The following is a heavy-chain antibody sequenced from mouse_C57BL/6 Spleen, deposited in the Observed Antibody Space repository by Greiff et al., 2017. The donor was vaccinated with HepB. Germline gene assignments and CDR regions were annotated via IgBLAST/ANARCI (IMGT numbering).Heavy chain of an antibody. CDR3: AREGDY. CDR2: IDPSDSYT. CDR1: GYTFTSYW. J-gene: IGHJ2*01. V-gene: IGHV1-69*01. Sequence: VQLQQPGAELVMPGASVKLSCKASGYTFTSYWMHWVKQRPGQGLEWIGEIDPSDSYTNYNQKFKGKSTLTVDKSSSTAYMQLSSLTSEDSAVYYCAREGDYWGQAPLSQSPQ.